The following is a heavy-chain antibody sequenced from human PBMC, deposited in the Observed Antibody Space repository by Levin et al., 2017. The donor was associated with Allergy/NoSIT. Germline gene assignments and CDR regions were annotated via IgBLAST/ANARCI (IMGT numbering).Heavy chain of an antibody. Sequence: SETLSLTCAVYGGSFSGYYWSWIRQPPGKGLEWIGEINHSGSTNYNPSLKSRVTISVDTSKNQFSLKLSSVTAADTAVYYCARLSRGPDFDYWGQGTLVTVSS. J-gene: IGHJ4*02. CDR1: GGSFSGYY. V-gene: IGHV4-34*01. D-gene: IGHD2/OR15-2a*01. CDR3: ARLSRGPDFDY. CDR2: INHSGST.